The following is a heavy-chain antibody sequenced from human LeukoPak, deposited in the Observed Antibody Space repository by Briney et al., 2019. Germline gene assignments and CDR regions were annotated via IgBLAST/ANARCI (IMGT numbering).Heavy chain of an antibody. J-gene: IGHJ4*02. CDR3: ARDTYHYDSSGYYAYYFDY. CDR1: GGSISNYS. Sequence: SETLSLTCTVSGGSISNYSWSWIRQPPGKGLEWIGYIYHSGSTYYNPSLRSRVTISVDRSKNQFSLKLSSVTAADTAVYYCARDTYHYDSSGYYAYYFDYWGQGTPVTVSS. D-gene: IGHD3-22*01. V-gene: IGHV4-30-2*01. CDR2: IYHSGST.